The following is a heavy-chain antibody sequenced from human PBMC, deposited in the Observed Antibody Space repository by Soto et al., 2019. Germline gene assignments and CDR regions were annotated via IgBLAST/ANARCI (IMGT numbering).Heavy chain of an antibody. CDR3: ARTLYSYGPRFDY. D-gene: IGHD5-18*01. Sequence: QVQLQESGPGLVKPSETLSLTCTVSGGSISSYYWSWIRQPPGKGLEWIGYIYYSGSTSYNPFLKSRVTISVEPSKNEFSLKLSSVTAADAAVYYCARTLYSYGPRFDYWGQGTLVTVSS. CDR1: GGSISSYY. V-gene: IGHV4-59*01. CDR2: IYYSGST. J-gene: IGHJ4*02.